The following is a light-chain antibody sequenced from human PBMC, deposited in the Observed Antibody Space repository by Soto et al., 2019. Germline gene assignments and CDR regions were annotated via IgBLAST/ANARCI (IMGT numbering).Light chain of an antibody. CDR2: DAY. J-gene: IGKJ5*01. Sequence: EVVLTQSPVTLSLSPGERATLSSRASQSFRGLLAWYQQKPGQAPRLLIYDAYNRATGIPPRFSGSGSGTDFTLTISSLEPEDSAVYYCQQRHMCPITFGQGTRLEI. V-gene: IGKV3-11*01. CDR3: QQRHMCPIT. CDR1: QSFRGL.